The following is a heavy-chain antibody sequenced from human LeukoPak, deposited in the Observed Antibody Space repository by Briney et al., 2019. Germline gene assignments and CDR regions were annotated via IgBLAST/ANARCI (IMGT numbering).Heavy chain of an antibody. V-gene: IGHV3-21*01. J-gene: IGHJ4*02. Sequence: GGSLRLSCTVSGFTFSSYWMNWVRQAPGKGLEWVSSSSSSRDYTYYADSVKGRFTISRDNAKKSVYLQMNSLRAEDTAVYYCARGAYSSTLDYWGQGTLVTVSS. CDR2: SSSSRDYT. CDR3: ARGAYSSTLDY. D-gene: IGHD6-13*01. CDR1: GFTFSSYW.